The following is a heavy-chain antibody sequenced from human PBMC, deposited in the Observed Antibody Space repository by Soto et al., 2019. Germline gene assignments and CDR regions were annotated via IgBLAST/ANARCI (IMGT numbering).Heavy chain of an antibody. J-gene: IGHJ5*02. D-gene: IGHD6-13*01. CDR1: GYTFTSYD. CDR3: ARGRLGQQLGHNWFDP. Sequence: VSCKASGYTFTSYDINWVRQATGQGLEWMGWMNPNSGNTGYAQKFQGRVTMTRNTSISTAYMELSSLRSEDTAVYYCARGRLGQQLGHNWFDPWGQGTLVTVSS. CDR2: MNPNSGNT. V-gene: IGHV1-8*01.